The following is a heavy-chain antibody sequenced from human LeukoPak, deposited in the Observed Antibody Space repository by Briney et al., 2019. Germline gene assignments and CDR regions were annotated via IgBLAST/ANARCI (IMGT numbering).Heavy chain of an antibody. V-gene: IGHV4-39*01. CDR2: IYYSGSM. CDR1: GGSISSSSYY. CDR3: ARGKQLAPIDFDY. Sequence: SETLSLTCTVSGGSISSSSYYWGWIRQPPGKGLEWIGTIYYSGSMFYNPSLKSRVTISVDTSKNQFSLKLSSVTAADTAVYYCARGKQLAPIDFDYWGQGTLVTVSS. D-gene: IGHD6-13*01. J-gene: IGHJ4*02.